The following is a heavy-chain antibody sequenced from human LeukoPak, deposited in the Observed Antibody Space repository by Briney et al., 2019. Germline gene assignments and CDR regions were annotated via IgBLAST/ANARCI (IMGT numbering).Heavy chain of an antibody. CDR3: ARHTAEDAFDI. Sequence: SETLSLTCTVSGGSISSYYWGWIRQPAGKGLEWIGRIYTSGSTNYDPSLKSRVTISVDTSKNQFSLKLSSVTAADTAVYYCARHTAEDAFDIWGQGTMVTVSS. CDR1: GGSISSYY. CDR2: IYTSGST. D-gene: IGHD5-18*01. V-gene: IGHV4-4*07. J-gene: IGHJ3*02.